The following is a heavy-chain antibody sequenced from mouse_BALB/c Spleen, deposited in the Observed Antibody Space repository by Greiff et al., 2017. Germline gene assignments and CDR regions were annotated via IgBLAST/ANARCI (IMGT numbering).Heavy chain of an antibody. V-gene: IGHV5-12-1*01. CDR1: GFAFSSYD. J-gene: IGHJ3*01. Sequence: EVHLVESGGGLVKPGGSLKLSCAASGFAFSSYDMSWVRQTPEKRLEWVAYISSGGGSTYYPDTVKGRFTISRDNAKNTLYLQMSSLKSEDTAMYYCARQDYDEGLFAYWGQGTLVTVSA. D-gene: IGHD2-4*01. CDR2: ISSGGGST. CDR3: ARQDYDEGLFAY.